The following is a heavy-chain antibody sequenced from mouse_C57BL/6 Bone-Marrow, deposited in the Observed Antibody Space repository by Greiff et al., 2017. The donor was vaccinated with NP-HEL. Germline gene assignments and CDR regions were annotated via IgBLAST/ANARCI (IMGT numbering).Heavy chain of an antibody. CDR1: GYTFTSYG. CDR2: IYPRSGNT. J-gene: IGHJ2*01. CDR3: ARTLTTVVAHYFDY. D-gene: IGHD1-1*01. Sequence: QVQLKQSGAELARPGASVKLSCKASGYTFTSYGISWVKQRTGQGLEWIGEIYPRSGNTYYNEKFKGKATLTADKSSSTAYMELRSLTSEDSAVYFCARTLTTVVAHYFDYWGQGTTLTVSS. V-gene: IGHV1-81*01.